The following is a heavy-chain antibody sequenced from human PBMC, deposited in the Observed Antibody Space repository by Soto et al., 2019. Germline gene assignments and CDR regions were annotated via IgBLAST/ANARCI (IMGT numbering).Heavy chain of an antibody. Sequence: PSETLSLTCTVSGGSISSGRFYWSWIRQHPGKGLEWIGHISDSGSSYYNPSLESRVTISVDTSENQFSLKLNSLRAEDTAVYYCARPTYYYDSSGPPAYWGQGTLVTVSS. J-gene: IGHJ4*02. CDR3: ARPTYYYDSSGPPAY. V-gene: IGHV4-31*03. CDR1: GGSISSGRFY. CDR2: ISDSGSS. D-gene: IGHD3-22*01.